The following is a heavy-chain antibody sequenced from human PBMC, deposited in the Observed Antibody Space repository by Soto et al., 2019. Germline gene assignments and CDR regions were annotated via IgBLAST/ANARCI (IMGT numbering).Heavy chain of an antibody. CDR3: ARPFDGGSYGAWYYYGMDV. CDR1: GGSISSSSYY. V-gene: IGHV4-39*01. D-gene: IGHD1-26*01. CDR2: IYYSGST. J-gene: IGHJ6*02. Sequence: NPSETLSLTCTVSGGSISSSSYYWGWIRQPPGKGLEWIGSIYYSGSTYYNPSLKSRVTISVDTSKNQFSLKLSSVTAADTAVYYCARPFDGGSYGAWYYYGMDVWGQGTTVTVSS.